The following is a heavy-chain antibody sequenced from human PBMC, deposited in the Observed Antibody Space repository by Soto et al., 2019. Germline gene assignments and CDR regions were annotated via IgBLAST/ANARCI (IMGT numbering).Heavy chain of an antibody. CDR3: SADIPNISANYGMDV. V-gene: IGHV3-15*07. CDR1: GFIFSNTW. J-gene: IGHJ6*02. D-gene: IGHD6-25*01. CDR2: IKTKIEGGTT. Sequence: EEQLVESGGGLVEPGGSLRLSCAASGFIFSNTWINWVRQAPGKGLEWVGRIKTKIEGGTTNYAAPVKGRFTVSGDDSNNTVYLHINSVRTRDTAVYYCSADIPNISANYGMDVWRHGATGTVSS.